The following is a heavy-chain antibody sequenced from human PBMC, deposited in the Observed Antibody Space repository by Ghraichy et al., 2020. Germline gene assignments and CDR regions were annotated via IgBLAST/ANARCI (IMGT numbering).Heavy chain of an antibody. CDR3: ATHDYGVPFDD. D-gene: IGHD4-17*01. V-gene: IGHV4-39*01. CDR2: AYYSGSA. Sequence: SETLSLTCSVSGVSLSSSSYYWGWLRQPPGKKLEWIGSAYYSGSADYGPSFNSRVTISVDASKNQFSLRVTSVTAADTAVYYCATHDYGVPFDDWGPGTLITVSS. J-gene: IGHJ4*02. CDR1: GVSLSSSSYY.